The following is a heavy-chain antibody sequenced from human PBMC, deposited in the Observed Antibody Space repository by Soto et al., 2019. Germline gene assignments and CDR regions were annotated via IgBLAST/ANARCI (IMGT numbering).Heavy chain of an antibody. Sequence: SVKVSCKASGGTFSSYAISWVRQAPGQGLEWMGGIIPIFGTANYAQKFQGRVTITADESTSTAYMELSSLRSEDTAVYYCAFGINGAVAGTAYFDYWGQGTLATVSS. CDR1: GGTFSSYA. D-gene: IGHD6-19*01. CDR3: AFGINGAVAGTAYFDY. J-gene: IGHJ4*02. CDR2: IIPIFGTA. V-gene: IGHV1-69*13.